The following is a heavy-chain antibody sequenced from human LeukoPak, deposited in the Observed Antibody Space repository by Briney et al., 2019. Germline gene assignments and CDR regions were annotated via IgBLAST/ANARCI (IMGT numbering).Heavy chain of an antibody. Sequence: GASVKVSCKASGYTFSGYTIHWVRQAPGQRLEWMGWINAGNGDTKYSQKFQHRVIITRDTLASAAYLDLSSLRSEDTAVYFCARAYSSGWYEVWFDPWGQGTLVTVSS. CDR2: INAGNGDT. D-gene: IGHD6-19*01. V-gene: IGHV1-3*01. CDR3: ARAYSSGWYEVWFDP. J-gene: IGHJ5*02. CDR1: GYTFSGYT.